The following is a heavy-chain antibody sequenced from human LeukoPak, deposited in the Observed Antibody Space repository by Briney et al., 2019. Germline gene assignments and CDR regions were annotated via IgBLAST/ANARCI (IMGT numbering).Heavy chain of an antibody. Sequence: SETLSLTCTVSGGSISSSSYYWGWIRQPPGKGLEWIGSIYYSGSTYYNPSLKSRVTISVDTSKNQFSLKLSSVTAADTAVYYCAKETEWILKGDYLEYWGQGTLVTVSS. CDR3: AKETEWILKGDYLEY. CDR2: IYYSGST. D-gene: IGHD2-2*03. V-gene: IGHV4-39*01. CDR1: GGSISSSSYY. J-gene: IGHJ4*02.